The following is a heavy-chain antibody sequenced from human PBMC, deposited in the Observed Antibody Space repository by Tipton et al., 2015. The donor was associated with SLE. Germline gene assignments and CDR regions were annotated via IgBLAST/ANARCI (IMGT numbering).Heavy chain of an antibody. CDR2: IRYDGSDK. CDR1: GFTFSSYG. CDR3: AKDLGYTISPSAFDV. D-gene: IGHD6-13*01. Sequence: SLRLSCAASGFTFSSYGMHWVRQAPGKGLEWLAFIRYDGSDKHYADSVKGRFTISRDNSKNTLYLQMNTLRAEDTAVYYCAKDLGYTISPSAFDVWGQGTMVTVSS. V-gene: IGHV3-30*02. J-gene: IGHJ3*01.